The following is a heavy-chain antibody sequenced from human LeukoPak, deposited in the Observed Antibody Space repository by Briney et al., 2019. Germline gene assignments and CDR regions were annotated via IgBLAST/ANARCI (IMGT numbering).Heavy chain of an antibody. V-gene: IGHV4-59*08. CDR1: GGSISSYY. CDR3: ARLAFPKYYYDSSGYYYFDY. J-gene: IGHJ4*02. CDR2: IYYSGST. Sequence: SETLSLTCTVSGGSISSYYWNWIRQPPGKGLEWIGYIYYSGSTNYNPSLKSRVTISVDTSKNQFSLKLSSVTAADTAVYYCARLAFPKYYYDSSGYYYFDYWGQGTLVTVSS. D-gene: IGHD3-22*01.